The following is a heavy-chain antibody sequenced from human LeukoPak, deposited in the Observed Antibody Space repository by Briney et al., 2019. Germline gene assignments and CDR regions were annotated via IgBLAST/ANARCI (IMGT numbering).Heavy chain of an antibody. CDR1: GFTFGDYA. J-gene: IGHJ6*03. V-gene: IGHV3-49*04. CDR2: IRSKAYGGTT. CDR3: TRSLQWLYYMDV. Sequence: GGSLRLSCTASGFTFGDYAMSGVREAPGKGLEWVGFIRSKAYGGTTEYAASVKGRFTISRDDSKSIAYLQMNSLKTEDTAVYYCTRSLQWLYYMDVWGKGTTVTASS. D-gene: IGHD6-19*01.